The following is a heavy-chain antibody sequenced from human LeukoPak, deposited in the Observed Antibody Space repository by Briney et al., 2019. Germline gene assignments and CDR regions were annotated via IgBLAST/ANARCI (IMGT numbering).Heavy chain of an antibody. CDR3: ARVSDYGDYGY. D-gene: IGHD4-17*01. J-gene: IGHJ4*02. CDR1: GFTFTSYA. Sequence: PGGSLRLSCAASGFTFTSYAMHWVRQAPGQRLEWMGWINAGNGNTKYSQKFQGRVTITRDTSASTAYMELSSLRSEDTAVYYCARVSDYGDYGYWGQGTLVTVSS. V-gene: IGHV1-3*01. CDR2: INAGNGNT.